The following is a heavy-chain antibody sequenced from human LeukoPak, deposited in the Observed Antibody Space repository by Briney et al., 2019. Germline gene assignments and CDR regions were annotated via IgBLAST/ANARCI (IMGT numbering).Heavy chain of an antibody. CDR2: IYYSGST. CDR3: ARHPSSSGWPYYFDY. V-gene: IGHV4-59*08. D-gene: IGHD6-19*01. Sequence: SETLSLTCTVSGGSISSYYWSWIRQPPGKGLEWIGYIYYSGSTNYNPSLKSRVTISVDTSKNQFSLKLSSVTAADTAVYYCARHPSSSGWPYYFDYWGQGILVTVSS. CDR1: GGSISSYY. J-gene: IGHJ4*02.